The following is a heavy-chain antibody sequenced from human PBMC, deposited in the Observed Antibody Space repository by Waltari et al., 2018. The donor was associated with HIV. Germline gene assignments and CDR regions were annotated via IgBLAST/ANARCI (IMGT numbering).Heavy chain of an antibody. CDR2: IYYSGST. D-gene: IGHD5-18*01. CDR1: GGSISSGGYY. CDR3: ASHVDTAMVESRVEDYGMDV. J-gene: IGHJ6*02. Sequence: QVQLQESGPGLVKPSQTLSLTCTVSGGSISSGGYYWSWIRQHPGKGLEWIGYIYYSGSTYYHPSLKRRVTIPVDTSKNQFSLKLSSVTAADTAVYYCASHVDTAMVESRVEDYGMDVWGQGTTVTVSS. V-gene: IGHV4-31*03.